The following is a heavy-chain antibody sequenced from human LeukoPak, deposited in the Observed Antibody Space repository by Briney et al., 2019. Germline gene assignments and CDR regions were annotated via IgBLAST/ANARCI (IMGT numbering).Heavy chain of an antibody. CDR2: IRYDGSNK. D-gene: IGHD2-15*01. V-gene: IGHV3-30*02. J-gene: IGHJ5*02. Sequence: GGSLRLSCAASGFTFSSYSMHWVRQAPGKGLEWVAFIRYDGSNKYYADSVKGRFTISRDNSKNTLYLQMSRLRAEDTAVYYCARDRCSGGSCYLLGNWFDPWGQGTLVTVSS. CDR1: GFTFSSYS. CDR3: ARDRCSGGSCYLLGNWFDP.